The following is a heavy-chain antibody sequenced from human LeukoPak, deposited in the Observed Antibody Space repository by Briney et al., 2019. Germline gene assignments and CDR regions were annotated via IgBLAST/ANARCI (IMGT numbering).Heavy chain of an antibody. CDR1: GFTFGSYG. CDR2: ISSSGSTI. Sequence: PGGSLRLSCAASGFTFGSYGMNWVRQAPGKGLEWVSYISSSGSTIYYADSVKGRFTISRDNAKNSLYLQMNSLRAEDTAVYYCARDHSSSWYFNWFDPWGQGTLVTVSS. D-gene: IGHD6-13*01. V-gene: IGHV3-48*04. CDR3: ARDHSSSWYFNWFDP. J-gene: IGHJ5*02.